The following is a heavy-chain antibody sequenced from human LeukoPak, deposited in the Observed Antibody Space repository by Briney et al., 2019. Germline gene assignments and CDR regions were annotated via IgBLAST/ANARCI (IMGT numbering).Heavy chain of an antibody. V-gene: IGHV4-34*01. D-gene: IGHD5-18*01. CDR2: INHSGST. J-gene: IGHJ5*02. Sequence: SETLSLTCAVYGGSFSGYYWSWIRQPPGKGLEWIGEINHSGSTNYNPSLKGRVTISVDTSKNQFSLKLSSVTAADTAVYYCARGPAYSYGYRNWFDPWGQGTLVTVSS. CDR1: GGSFSGYY. CDR3: ARGPAYSYGYRNWFDP.